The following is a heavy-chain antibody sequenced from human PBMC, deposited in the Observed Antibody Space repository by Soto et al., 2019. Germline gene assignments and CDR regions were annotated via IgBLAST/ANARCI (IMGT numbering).Heavy chain of an antibody. CDR3: AKCFQMYWNYDAFHV. J-gene: IGHJ3*01. CDR1: GFTFSNYA. CDR2: ITAAGTT. D-gene: IGHD1-7*01. Sequence: GGSLRLSCATSGFTFSNYAMSWVRQAPGKGPEWVSHITAAGTTYYADSVKGRFTISRDSSSNTVFLQMNSLRAEDTALYYCAKCFQMYWNYDAFHVWGRGTMVTVSS. V-gene: IGHV3-23*01.